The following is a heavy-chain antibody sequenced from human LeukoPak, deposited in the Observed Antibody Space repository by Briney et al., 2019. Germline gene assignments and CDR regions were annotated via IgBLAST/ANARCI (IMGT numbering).Heavy chain of an antibody. CDR2: MNPNSGNT. J-gene: IGHJ4*02. CDR3: AKEGHWNDARHQPFDY. Sequence: GGSLRLSCAASGYTFTSYDINWVRQATGQGLEWMGWMNPNSGNTGYAQKFQGRVTITRNTSISTAYMELSSLRSEDTAVYYCAKEGHWNDARHQPFDYWGQGTLVTVSS. CDR1: GYTFTSYD. D-gene: IGHD1-1*01. V-gene: IGHV1-8*03.